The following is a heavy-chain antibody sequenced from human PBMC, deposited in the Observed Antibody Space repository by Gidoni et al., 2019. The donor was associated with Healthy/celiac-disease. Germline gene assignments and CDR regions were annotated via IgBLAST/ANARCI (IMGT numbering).Heavy chain of an antibody. J-gene: IGHJ4*02. CDR2: IYYSGRT. CDR3: ARGEYSGSFPFDY. D-gene: IGHD1-26*01. Sequence: QVPLQESVPGLVTPSQTLSLTCTLPGGPLSSGGYYWSWIRQHPGKGLEWIGYIYYSGRTYYNPSLKSRVTISVDTSKNQFSLKLSSVTAADTAVYYGARGEYSGSFPFDYWGQGTLVTVSS. V-gene: IGHV4-31*03. CDR1: GGPLSSGGYY.